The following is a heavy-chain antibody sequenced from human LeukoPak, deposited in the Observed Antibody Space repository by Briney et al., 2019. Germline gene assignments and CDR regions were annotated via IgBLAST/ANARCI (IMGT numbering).Heavy chain of an antibody. V-gene: IGHV5-51*01. Sequence: GESLKISCKGSGYSFTSYWIGWVRQMPGKGLEWMGIIHPGDSDTRYSPSFQGQVTISADKSISTAYLQWSSLKASDTAMYYCARSPPYGDYVDYFDYWGQGTLVTVSS. CDR1: GYSFTSYW. CDR3: ARSPPYGDYVDYFDY. J-gene: IGHJ4*02. CDR2: IHPGDSDT. D-gene: IGHD4-17*01.